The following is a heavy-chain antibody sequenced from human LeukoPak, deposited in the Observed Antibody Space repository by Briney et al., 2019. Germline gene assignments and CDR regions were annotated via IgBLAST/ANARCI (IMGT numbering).Heavy chain of an antibody. J-gene: IGHJ4*02. CDR1: GYSISSGYY. CDR2: IYHSGST. V-gene: IGHV4-38-2*02. D-gene: IGHD2-21*02. Sequence: SETLSLTCTVSGYSISSGYYWGWIRQPPGKGLEWIGSIYHSGSTYYNPSLKSRVTISVDTSKNQFSLKLSSVTAADTAVYYCARERHCGGDCYSDYWGQGTLVTVSS. CDR3: ARERHCGGDCYSDY.